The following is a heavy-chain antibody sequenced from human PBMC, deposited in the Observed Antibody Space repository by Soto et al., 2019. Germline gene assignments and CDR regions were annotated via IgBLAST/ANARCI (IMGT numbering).Heavy chain of an antibody. Sequence: SETLSLTCTVSGGSISSGDYYWSWIRQPPGKGLEWIGYIYYSGSTYYNPSLKSRVTISVDTSKNQFSLKLSSVTAADTAVYYCARGWFGDCTVDYWGQGTLVTVSS. CDR1: GGSISSGDYY. CDR3: ARGWFGDCTVDY. V-gene: IGHV4-30-4*01. D-gene: IGHD3-10*01. CDR2: IYYSGST. J-gene: IGHJ4*02.